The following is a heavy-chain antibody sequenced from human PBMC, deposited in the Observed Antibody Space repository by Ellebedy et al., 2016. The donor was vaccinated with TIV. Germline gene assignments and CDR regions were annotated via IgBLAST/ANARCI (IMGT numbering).Heavy chain of an antibody. V-gene: IGHV1-8*01. CDR1: GYTFTSSD. CDR3: ARGRGYYDSKSYYKGHDY. J-gene: IGHJ4*02. D-gene: IGHD3-10*01. CDR2: MNPNSGNT. Sequence: AASVKVSCKASGYTFTSSDIYWVRQATGQGLEWMVWMNPNSGNTGHAQNFQGRVTMTRNTSISTAYMELSSLRSEDTAVYYCARGRGYYDSKSYYKGHDYWGQGTLVTVSS.